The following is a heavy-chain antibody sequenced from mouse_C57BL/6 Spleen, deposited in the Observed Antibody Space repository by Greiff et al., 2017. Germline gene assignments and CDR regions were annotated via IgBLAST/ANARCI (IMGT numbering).Heavy chain of an antibody. J-gene: IGHJ3*01. D-gene: IGHD3-2*02. CDR3: AKAQATIQFAY. CDR1: GYTFTSYW. V-gene: IGHV1-50*01. Sequence: FQLQQPGAELVKPGASVTLSCKASGYTFTSYWMQWVKQRPGQGLEWIGEIDPSDSYTNYNQKFKGNATLTVDTSSSTAYMQLSSLTSEDSAVYYCAKAQATIQFAYWGQGTLVTVSA. CDR2: IDPSDSYT.